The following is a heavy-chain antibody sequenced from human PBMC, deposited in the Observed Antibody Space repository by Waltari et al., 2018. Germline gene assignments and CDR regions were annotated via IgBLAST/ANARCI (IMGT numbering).Heavy chain of an antibody. V-gene: IGHV3-53*02. D-gene: IGHD6-6*01. CDR3: ARSLYINSNSYPYYFDY. Sequence: EVQLVETGGGLIQPGGSLRLSCAASGVTVSSNYMSWVRQAPGKGLEWVSVIYSGGSTYYADSVKGRFTISRDNSKNTLYLQMNSLRAEDTAVYYCARSLYINSNSYPYYFDYWGQGTLVTVSS. CDR2: IYSGGST. J-gene: IGHJ4*02. CDR1: GVTVSSNY.